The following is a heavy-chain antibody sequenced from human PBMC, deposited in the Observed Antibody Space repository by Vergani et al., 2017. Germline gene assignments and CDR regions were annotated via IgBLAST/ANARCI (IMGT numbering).Heavy chain of an antibody. V-gene: IGHV1-2*02. J-gene: IGHJ4*02. CDR2: INPNSGGT. CDR3: AREETNIAAAGKVGSVVFDY. CDR1: GYTFTGYY. Sequence: QVQLVQSGAEVKKPGASVKVSCKASGYTFTGYYMHWVRQAPGQGLEWMGWINPNSGGTNYAKKFQGRVTMTRDTSISTAYMELSRLRSDETAAYYGAREETNIAAAGKVGSVVFDYWGQGTLVTVSS. D-gene: IGHD6-13*01.